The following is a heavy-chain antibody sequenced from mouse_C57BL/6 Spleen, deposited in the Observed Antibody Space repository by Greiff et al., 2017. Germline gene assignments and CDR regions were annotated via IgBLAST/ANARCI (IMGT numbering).Heavy chain of an antibody. CDR3: ARAGGDNYAMDY. J-gene: IGHJ4*01. D-gene: IGHD3-3*01. Sequence: VQLHESGPELVKPGASVKISCKASGYAFSSSWMNWVKQRPGKGLEWIGRIYPGDGDTNYNGKFKGKATLTADKSSSTAYMQLSSLTSEDSAVYFCARAGGDNYAMDYWGQGTSVTGSS. CDR1: GYAFSSSW. CDR2: IYPGDGDT. V-gene: IGHV1-82*01.